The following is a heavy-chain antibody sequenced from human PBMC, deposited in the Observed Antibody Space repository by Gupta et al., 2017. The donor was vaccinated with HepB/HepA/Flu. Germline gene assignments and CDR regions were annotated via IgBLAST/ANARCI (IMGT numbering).Heavy chain of an antibody. Sequence: QLQLQDSGPGLVKPSETLSLTCSVPAGSISSSSYYWGWIRQPPGKRLEYIGVIFYSGITYYNPSLKSRVTISVDTSKNQFSLSLRSVIAADTAIYYCVRLAGSSSSYSYFDFWGQGTLVTISS. CDR2: IFYSGIT. J-gene: IGHJ4*02. V-gene: IGHV4-39*01. CDR3: VRLAGSSSSYSYFDF. D-gene: IGHD6-6*01. CDR1: AGSISSSSYY.